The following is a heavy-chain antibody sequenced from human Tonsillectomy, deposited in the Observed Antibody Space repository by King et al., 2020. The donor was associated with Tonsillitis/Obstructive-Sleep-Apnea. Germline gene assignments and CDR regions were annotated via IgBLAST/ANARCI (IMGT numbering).Heavy chain of an antibody. V-gene: IGHV2-5*02. CDR2: IFWDDYR. CDR1: GFSLSTSGVG. Sequence: TLKESGPTLVKPTQTLTLTCTFSGFSLSTSGVGVGWIRQPPGKALEWLALIFWDDYRRYSPSLETRLTITKATSKNQVVLTMTNMDPVDTATYYCAHSPPAVAGTVNWFDPWGQGTLVTVSS. J-gene: IGHJ5*02. D-gene: IGHD6-19*01. CDR3: AHSPPAVAGTVNWFDP.